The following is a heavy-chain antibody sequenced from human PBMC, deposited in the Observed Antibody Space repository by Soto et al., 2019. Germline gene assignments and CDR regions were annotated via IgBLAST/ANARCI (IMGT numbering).Heavy chain of an antibody. D-gene: IGHD6-19*01. V-gene: IGHV3-33*01. J-gene: IGHJ3*02. Sequence: GGSLRLSCAASGFTFSSYGMHWVRQAPGKGLEWVAVIWYDGSNKNSADSGKGRFTMSRDNSKNTLYLQMNSLRAEDTAVYYCARSAGYSSGWYPYDAFDIWGQGTMVTVSS. CDR2: IWYDGSNK. CDR1: GFTFSSYG. CDR3: ARSAGYSSGWYPYDAFDI.